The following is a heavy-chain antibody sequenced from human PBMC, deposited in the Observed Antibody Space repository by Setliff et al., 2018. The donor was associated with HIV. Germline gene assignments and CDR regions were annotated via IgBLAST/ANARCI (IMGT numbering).Heavy chain of an antibody. CDR2: ISSSSSYT. V-gene: IGHV3-11*03. Sequence: GGSLRLSCAASGFTFSDYYMSWIRQAPGKGLEWVSYISSSSSYTNYADSVKGRFTISRDNAKNSLYLQMNSLRAEDTAVYYCARASYYYDSSGSHDAFDIWGQGTMVTVSS. CDR3: ARASYYYDSSGSHDAFDI. J-gene: IGHJ3*02. D-gene: IGHD3-22*01. CDR1: GFTFSDYY.